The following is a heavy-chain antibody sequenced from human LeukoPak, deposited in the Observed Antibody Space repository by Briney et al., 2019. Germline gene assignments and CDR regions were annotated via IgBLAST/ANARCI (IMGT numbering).Heavy chain of an antibody. V-gene: IGHV3-74*01. CDR2: IKTDGSST. CDR3: ARGRADYDFWSGYYHYMDV. CDR1: GFTFSDNW. J-gene: IGHJ6*03. D-gene: IGHD3-3*01. Sequence: GGSLRLSCAASGFTFSDNWMHWVRQVPGKGLVWVSRIKTDGSSTSYADSVKGRFTISRDNAKNTLYLQMSSLRAEDTAVYYCARGRADYDFWSGYYHYMDVWGKGTTVAVSS.